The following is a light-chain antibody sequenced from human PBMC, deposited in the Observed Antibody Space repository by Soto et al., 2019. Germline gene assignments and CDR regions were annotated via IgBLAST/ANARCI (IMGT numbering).Light chain of an antibody. V-gene: IGKV3-15*01. CDR1: HSVSSR. CDR2: GAS. Sequence: EIVMTQSPATLSVSPGERATLSCRASHSVSSRLAWYQQKPGQVPRLLIYGASTRATGLPARFSGSGSGTEFTLTISSLQSEDFAVYYCQHYTNWPLTFGGGTKVDIK. J-gene: IGKJ4*01. CDR3: QHYTNWPLT.